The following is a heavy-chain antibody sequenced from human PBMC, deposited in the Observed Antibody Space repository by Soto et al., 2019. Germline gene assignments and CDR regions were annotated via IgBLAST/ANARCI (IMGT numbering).Heavy chain of an antibody. Sequence: PSETLCLTCTVSGGSISSYDWSWIRQPPGKGLEWIGYIYYSGSTNYNPSLKRRGIISVDTSNNQFSLKRSPVIAADTAVDYCARGAYWEPTFDYWGPGTLVTVSS. D-gene: IGHD1-26*01. CDR3: ARGAYWEPTFDY. CDR1: GGSISSYD. CDR2: IYYSGST. V-gene: IGHV4-59*01. J-gene: IGHJ4*02.